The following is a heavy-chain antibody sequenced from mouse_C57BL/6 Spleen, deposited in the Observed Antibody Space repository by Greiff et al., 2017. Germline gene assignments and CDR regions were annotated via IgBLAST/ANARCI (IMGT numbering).Heavy chain of an antibody. J-gene: IGHJ3*01. Sequence: EVKLMESGGGLVQPGESLKLSCESNEYEFPSHDMSWVRQTPEKRLELVAAINSDGGSTYYPDTMERRFIISRDNTKKTLYLQMSSLRSEDTALYYCARHDGYYVGFAYWGQGTLVTVSA. CDR2: INSDGGST. CDR3: ARHDGYYVGFAY. CDR1: EYEFPSHD. D-gene: IGHD2-3*01. V-gene: IGHV5-2*01.